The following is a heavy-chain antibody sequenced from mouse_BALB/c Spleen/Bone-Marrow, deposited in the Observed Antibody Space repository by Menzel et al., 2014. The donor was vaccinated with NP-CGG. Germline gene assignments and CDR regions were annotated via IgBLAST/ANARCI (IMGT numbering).Heavy chain of an antibody. CDR2: IYPYNGGT. CDR3: ARELSWYFDV. D-gene: IGHD1-1*02. V-gene: IGHV1S29*02. J-gene: IGHJ1*01. CDR1: GYTFTDYN. Sequence: EVQLQQSGPEPVKPGASVKISCKASGYTFTDYNMHWVKQSHGKSLEWIGYIYPYNGGTGYNQKFKSKATLTVDNSSSTCYMEVRSLTSEDSAVYYCARELSWYFDVWGAGTTVTVSS.